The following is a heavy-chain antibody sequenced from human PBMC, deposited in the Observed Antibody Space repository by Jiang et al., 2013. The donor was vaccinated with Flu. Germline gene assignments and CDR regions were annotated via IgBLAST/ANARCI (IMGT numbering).Heavy chain of an antibody. CDR1: GYTFTSYA. V-gene: IGHV1-3*01. CDR2: INAGNGNT. CDR3: ARVEEYSSGWLSGMDV. J-gene: IGHJ6*02. D-gene: IGHD6-19*01. Sequence: SVKVSCKASGYTFTSYAMHWVRQAPGQRLEWMGWINAGNGNTKYSQKFQGRVTITRDTSASTAYMGLSSLRSEDTAVYYCARVEEYSSGWLSGMDVWGQGTTVTVSS.